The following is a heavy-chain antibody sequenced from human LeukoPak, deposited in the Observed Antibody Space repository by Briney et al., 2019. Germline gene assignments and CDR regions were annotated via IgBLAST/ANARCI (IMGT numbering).Heavy chain of an antibody. CDR2: IRVYNGNT. CDR1: GYTFTSYG. D-gene: IGHD1-26*01. Sequence: GASVKVSCKASGYTFTSYGISWVRQAPGQGLERMGWIRVYNGNTNYAQKLQGRVTMTTDTSTSTAFMELRSLRFDDTAVYYCARVGYRGSYSLDDAFDIWGQGTMVTVSS. CDR3: ARVGYRGSYSLDDAFDI. J-gene: IGHJ3*02. V-gene: IGHV1-18*01.